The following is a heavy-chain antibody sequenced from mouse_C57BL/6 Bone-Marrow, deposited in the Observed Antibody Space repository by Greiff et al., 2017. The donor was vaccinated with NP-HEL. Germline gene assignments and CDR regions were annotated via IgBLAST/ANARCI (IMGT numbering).Heavy chain of an antibody. CDR2: SRNKANDYTT. D-gene: IGHD1-1*01. CDR3: ARGNYYGSSYYAMDY. Sequence: EVQVVESGGGLVQSGRSLRLSCATSGFTFSDFYMEWVRQAPGKGLEWIAASRNKANDYTTEYSASVKGRFIVSRDTSQSILYLQMNALRAEDTAIYYCARGNYYGSSYYAMDYWGQGTSVTVSS. J-gene: IGHJ4*01. V-gene: IGHV7-1*01. CDR1: GFTFSDFY.